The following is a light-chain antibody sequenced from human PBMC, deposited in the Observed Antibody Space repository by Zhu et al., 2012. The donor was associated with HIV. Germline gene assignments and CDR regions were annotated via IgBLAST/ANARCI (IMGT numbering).Light chain of an antibody. V-gene: IGKV3-20*01. CDR2: GAS. CDR3: HQYDDSWT. J-gene: IGKJ1*01. CDR1: QYVNRNY. Sequence: EILLTQSPDTLSLSPGDRATLACRAGQYVNRNYVIWYQQRPGQAPRPLIYGASDRASGVPDRFSGSGSGTDFTLTISRLEPEDFAVYYCHQYDDSWTFGQGTKVEIK.